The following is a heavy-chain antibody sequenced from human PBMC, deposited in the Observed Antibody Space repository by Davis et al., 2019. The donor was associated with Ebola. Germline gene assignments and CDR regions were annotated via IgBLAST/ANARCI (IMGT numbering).Heavy chain of an antibody. J-gene: IGHJ4*02. CDR1: GYSISSGYY. V-gene: IGHV4-38-2*02. Sequence: PSETLSLTCTVSGYSISSGYYWGWIRQPPGKGLEWIGSIYHSGSTYYNPSLKSRVTISVDTSKNQFSLKLSSVTAADTAVYYCARDQRGPTGYYGSGSYGFDYWGQGTLVTVSS. CDR2: IYHSGST. CDR3: ARDQRGPTGYYGSGSYGFDY. D-gene: IGHD3-10*01.